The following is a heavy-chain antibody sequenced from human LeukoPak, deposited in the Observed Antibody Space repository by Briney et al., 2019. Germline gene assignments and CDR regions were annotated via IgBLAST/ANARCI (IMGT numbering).Heavy chain of an antibody. CDR3: ARAPRTKGWYEGVYFDY. CDR2: IYHSGGT. CDR1: GGSISSGGYS. D-gene: IGHD6-19*01. Sequence: SQTLSLTCAVSGGSISSGGYSWSWIRQPPGKGLEWIGYIYHSGGTYYNPSLKSRVTISVDRSKNQFSLKLSSVTAADTAVYYCARAPRTKGWYEGVYFDYWGQGTLVTVSS. V-gene: IGHV4-30-2*01. J-gene: IGHJ4*02.